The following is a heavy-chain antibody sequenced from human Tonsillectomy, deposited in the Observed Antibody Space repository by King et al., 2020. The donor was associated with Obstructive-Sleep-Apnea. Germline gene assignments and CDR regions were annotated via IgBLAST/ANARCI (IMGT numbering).Heavy chain of an antibody. D-gene: IGHD2-15*01. V-gene: IGHV5-51*01. CDR3: ARAQKTSSDCSGGSCYDWFDP. J-gene: IGHJ5*02. CDR2: IYPGDSDT. Sequence: VQLVESGAEVKKPGESLKISCKGSGYSFTSYWIGWVRQMPGKGLEWMGIIYPGDSDTRYSPSFQGQVTISADKSISTAYLQWSSLKASDTAMYYCARAQKTSSDCSGGSCYDWFDPWGQGTLVTVSS. CDR1: GYSFTSYW.